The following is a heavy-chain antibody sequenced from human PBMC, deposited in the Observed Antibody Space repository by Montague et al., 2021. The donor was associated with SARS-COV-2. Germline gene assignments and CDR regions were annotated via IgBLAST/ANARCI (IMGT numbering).Heavy chain of an antibody. J-gene: IGHJ5*01. CDR2: VYISGST. CDR1: GDSINNVNYF. Sequence: TLSLTCSVFGDSINNVNYFWIWIRPPAGKVLEWIGRVYISGSTDYNPSLKSRVTMLLDKSANELTLQVTSVTAADTAVYYCARVSGYGSGSSFNWFDSWGQGLVVTVSS. D-gene: IGHD3-10*01. V-gene: IGHV4-61*02. CDR3: ARVSGYGSGSSFNWFDS.